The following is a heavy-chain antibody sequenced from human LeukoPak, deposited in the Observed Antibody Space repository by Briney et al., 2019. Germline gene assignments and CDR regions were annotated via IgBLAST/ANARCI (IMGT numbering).Heavy chain of an antibody. CDR2: ISYDGSNK. J-gene: IGHJ5*02. CDR1: GFTFSSYA. V-gene: IGHV3-30*04. D-gene: IGHD3-22*01. CDR3: ARSYYDSSGYSNWFDP. Sequence: GGSLRLSCAASGFTFSSYAMYWVRQAPGKGLEWVAVISYDGSNKYYADSVKGRFTISRDNSKNTLYLQMNSLRAEDTAVYYCARSYYDSSGYSNWFDPWGQGALVTVSS.